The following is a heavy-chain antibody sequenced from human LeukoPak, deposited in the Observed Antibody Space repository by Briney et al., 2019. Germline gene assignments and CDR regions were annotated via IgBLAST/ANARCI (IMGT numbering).Heavy chain of an antibody. CDR3: ARRRYCTNGVCYFYYYGMDV. CDR2: INQDGSEK. V-gene: IGHV3-7*01. D-gene: IGHD2-8*01. Sequence: GGSLRLSCAASGFTFSSYSMSWVRQAPGKGLEWVANINQDGSEKYYVDSVKGRFTISRDNAKNSLYLQMNSLRAEDTAVYYCARRRYCTNGVCYFYYYGMDVWGQGTTVTVSS. J-gene: IGHJ6*02. CDR1: GFTFSSYS.